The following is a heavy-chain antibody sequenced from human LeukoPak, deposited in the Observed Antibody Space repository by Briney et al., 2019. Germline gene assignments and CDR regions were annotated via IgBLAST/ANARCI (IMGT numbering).Heavy chain of an antibody. D-gene: IGHD1-26*01. V-gene: IGHV3-23*01. J-gene: IGHJ4*02. Sequence: PGGSLRLSCAASGFTFSSYAMSWVRQAPGKGLEWVSAISGSGGSTYYADSVKGRFTISRDNSKNTLYLQMNSLRAEDTAVYYCAKDPWSYIVGATDYWGQGTLVTVSS. CDR3: AKDPWSYIVGATDY. CDR1: GFTFSSYA. CDR2: ISGSGGST.